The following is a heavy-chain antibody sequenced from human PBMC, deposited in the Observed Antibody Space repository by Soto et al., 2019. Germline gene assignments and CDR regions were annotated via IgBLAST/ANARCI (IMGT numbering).Heavy chain of an antibody. D-gene: IGHD5-12*01. CDR2: VWYDGGNK. J-gene: IGHJ6*02. V-gene: IGHV3-33*01. CDR1: GFTFSSYG. Sequence: QVQLVESGGGVVQPGRSLRLSCAASGFTFSSYGMHWVRQAPGKGLEWVALVWYDGGNKYYADSVKGRFTISRDNSKNTLYLQMTSLRAEDTAVYYCVRAAGYSGNDYVYYYGMDVWGQGTTVTVSS. CDR3: VRAAGYSGNDYVYYYGMDV.